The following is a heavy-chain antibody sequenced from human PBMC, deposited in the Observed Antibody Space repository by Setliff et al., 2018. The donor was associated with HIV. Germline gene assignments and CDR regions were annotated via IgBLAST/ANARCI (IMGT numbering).Heavy chain of an antibody. CDR3: ASPTSDLYSGSPE. V-gene: IGHV4-61*09. J-gene: IGHJ4*02. CDR2: IHTSGST. CDR1: GGSISSRSYY. Sequence: SETLSLTCSVSGGSISSRSYYWSWIRQPAGKGLEWIGHIHTSGSTYYNPSLKSRVTISVDTSKNQFSLKLSSVTAADTAVYYCASPTSDLYSGSPEWGQGTLVTVSS. D-gene: IGHD1-26*01.